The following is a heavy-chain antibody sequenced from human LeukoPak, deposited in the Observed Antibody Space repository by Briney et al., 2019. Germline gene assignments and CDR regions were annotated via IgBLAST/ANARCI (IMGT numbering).Heavy chain of an antibody. CDR3: AKWWQQQTIFDY. V-gene: IGHV4-34*01. Sequence: SETLSLTCTVSGGSISSYYWNWIRQPPGKGLEWSGEINHSGSSNYNPSLKSRVTISVDTSKNQFSLKLSSVAAADTAVYYCAKWWQQQTIFDYWGQGTLVTVSS. J-gene: IGHJ4*02. CDR1: GGSISSYY. CDR2: INHSGSS. D-gene: IGHD6-13*01.